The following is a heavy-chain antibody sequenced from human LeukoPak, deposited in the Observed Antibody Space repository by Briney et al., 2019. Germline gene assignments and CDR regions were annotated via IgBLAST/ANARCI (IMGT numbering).Heavy chain of an antibody. CDR1: GFTFSSYS. J-gene: IGHJ4*02. CDR2: ISSSSSTI. CDR3: ARGHGSGSYYPDY. D-gene: IGHD3-10*01. Sequence: PGGSLRLSCAAYGFTFSSYSMNWVRQAPGKGLEWVSYISSSSSTIYYADSVKGRFTISRDNAKNSLYLQMNSLRAEDTAVYYCARGHGSGSYYPDYWGQGTLVTVSS. V-gene: IGHV3-48*01.